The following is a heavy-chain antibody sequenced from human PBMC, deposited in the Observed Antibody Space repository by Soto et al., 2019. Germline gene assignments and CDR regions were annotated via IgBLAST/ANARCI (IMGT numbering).Heavy chain of an antibody. D-gene: IGHD3-10*01. J-gene: IGHJ6*02. CDR3: ARTTFGESYIYYYYGMDV. CDR2: IIPIFGTA. CDR1: GGTFSSYA. V-gene: IGHV1-69*13. Sequence: ASVKVSCKASGGTFSSYAISWVRQAPGQGLEWMGGIIPIFGTANYAQKFQGRVTITADESTSTAYMELSSLRSEDTAVYYCARTTFGESYIYYYYGMDVWGQGTTVTVSS.